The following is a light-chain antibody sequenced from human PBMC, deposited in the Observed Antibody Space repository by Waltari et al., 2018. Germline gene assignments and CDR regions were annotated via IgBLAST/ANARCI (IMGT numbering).Light chain of an antibody. J-gene: IGLJ1*01. CDR1: SSDVGGYNF. CDR3: SSYTSSYTYV. CDR2: DVS. V-gene: IGLV2-14*03. Sequence: QSALTQPASVSGSPGQSITISCPGTSSDVGGYNFVSWYQQHPGKAPKFMIYDVSNRPSGVSNRFSGSKSGNTASLTISGLQAEDEADYYCSSYTSSYTYVFGTGTKVTVL.